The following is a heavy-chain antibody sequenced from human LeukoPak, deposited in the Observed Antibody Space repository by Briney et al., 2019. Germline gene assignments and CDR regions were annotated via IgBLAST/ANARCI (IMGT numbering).Heavy chain of an antibody. Sequence: GGSLRLSCAASGFTFSSYAMSWVRQAPGKGLEWVSAISGSGGSTYYAVSVKGRFTISRDNPKNTLYLQMNSLRAEDTAVYYCATEKGDSPDYWGQGTLVTVSS. CDR3: ATEKGDSPDY. CDR1: GFTFSSYA. V-gene: IGHV3-23*01. D-gene: IGHD3-16*01. J-gene: IGHJ4*02. CDR2: ISGSGGST.